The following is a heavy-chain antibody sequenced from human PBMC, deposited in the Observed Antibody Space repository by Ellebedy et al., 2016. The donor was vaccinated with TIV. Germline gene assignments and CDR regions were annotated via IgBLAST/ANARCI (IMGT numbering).Heavy chain of an antibody. CDR3: AVGATVTTPENYHYYGMNV. CDR1: GFTFSSYA. Sequence: GESLKISCAASGFTFSSYAMNWVRQAPGKGLEWISYISGSTGPIHYADSVKGRFTISSDKARNLLYLQMNSLRAEDTAVYYCAVGATVTTPENYHYYGMNVWGQGTTVTVSS. D-gene: IGHD4-17*01. J-gene: IGHJ6*02. V-gene: IGHV3-48*01. CDR2: ISGSTGPI.